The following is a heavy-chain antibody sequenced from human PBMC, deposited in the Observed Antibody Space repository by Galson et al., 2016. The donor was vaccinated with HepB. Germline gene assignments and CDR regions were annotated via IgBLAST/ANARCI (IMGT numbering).Heavy chain of an antibody. Sequence: SVKVSCKASGDTFSRYTISWVRQAPGQGLEWMGGIIPIFGTTDYAQKFQGRITIIADKSTTTAYMDLGSLGFDDPAIYYCARDRGGFGGYFDSWGQGTLVTVSS. V-gene: IGHV1-69*06. CDR1: GDTFSRYT. CDR3: ARDRGGFGGYFDS. J-gene: IGHJ4*02. CDR2: IIPIFGTT. D-gene: IGHD5-24*01.